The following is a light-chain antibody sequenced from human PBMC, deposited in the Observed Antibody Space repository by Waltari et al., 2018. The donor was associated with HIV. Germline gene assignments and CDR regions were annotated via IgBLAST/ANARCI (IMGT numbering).Light chain of an antibody. Sequence: QSALTQPPSASGSPGQSVTISCTGTSSDVGGYNYVSWYQQHPGNAPKLMIYEVSKRPSGVPDRFSGSNAGNTASLTVSGLQAEDEADYYCSSYAGSNNYVVFGGGTKLTVL. V-gene: IGLV2-8*01. J-gene: IGLJ2*01. CDR3: SSYAGSNNYVV. CDR1: SSDVGGYNY. CDR2: EVS.